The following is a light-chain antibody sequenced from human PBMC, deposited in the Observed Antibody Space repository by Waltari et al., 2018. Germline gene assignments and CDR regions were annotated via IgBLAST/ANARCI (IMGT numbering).Light chain of an antibody. CDR3: QKYVNLPAT. V-gene: IGKV3-20*01. J-gene: IGKJ1*01. Sequence: TLSCRAGQCVSKYLAWYQQKPGQAPRLLIYDASTRATGIPDRFSGSGSGTDFSLTISRLEPEDFAVYYCQKYVNLPATFGQGTKVEIK. CDR1: QCVSKY. CDR2: DAS.